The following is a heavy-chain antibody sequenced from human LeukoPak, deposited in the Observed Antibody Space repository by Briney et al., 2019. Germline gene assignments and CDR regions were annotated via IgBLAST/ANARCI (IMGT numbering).Heavy chain of an antibody. J-gene: IGHJ5*02. CDR2: IFNNGNT. Sequence: SSETLSLTCTVSGGSISSYYWTWIRQPPGKGLEWIGYIFNNGNTNYNPSLKSRVTISVDTSKNKFSLKLTSVTAADTAVYYCALAEGRRIRDYHWFDPWGQGTLVTVSS. CDR3: ALAEGRRIRDYHWFDP. V-gene: IGHV4-59*01. D-gene: IGHD3-9*01. CDR1: GGSISSYY.